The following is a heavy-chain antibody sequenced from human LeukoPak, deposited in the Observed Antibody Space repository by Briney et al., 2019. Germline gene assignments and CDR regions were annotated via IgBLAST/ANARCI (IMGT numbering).Heavy chain of an antibody. CDR3: VRHSGWRLAEADPLDS. D-gene: IGHD3-22*01. CDR1: GGSVITTYYY. CDR2: IYYTGTT. Sequence: PSETLSLTCTVSGGSVITTYYYWAWIRQPPGKGLEWIGSIYYTGTTYYKPSLESRVTLSLDTSKNQFSLKLSSATAADTAVYHCVRHSGWRLAEADPLDSWGQGTLVTVYS. J-gene: IGHJ4*02. V-gene: IGHV4-39*01.